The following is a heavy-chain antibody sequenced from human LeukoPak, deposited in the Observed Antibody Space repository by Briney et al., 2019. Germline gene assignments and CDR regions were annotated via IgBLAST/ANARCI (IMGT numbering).Heavy chain of an antibody. V-gene: IGHV3-33*05. CDR3: ARDSCSSPSCFVL. CDR2: IQYDGSKT. CDR1: GFTFSSYG. D-gene: IGHD2-2*01. Sequence: GGSLRLSCAASGFTFSSYGMHWVRQAPGKGLEWITAIQYDGSKTYYADSVKGRFTISRDQSKNTLDLQMSSLRAEDTAMYYCARDSCSSPSCFVLWGQGTLVTVSS. J-gene: IGHJ4*02.